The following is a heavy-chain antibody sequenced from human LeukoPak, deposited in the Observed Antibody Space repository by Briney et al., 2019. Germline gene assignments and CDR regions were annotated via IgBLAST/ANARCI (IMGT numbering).Heavy chain of an antibody. V-gene: IGHV3-43*02. J-gene: IGHJ1*01. Sequence: GGSLRLSCAATGFSFHNYAMHCGRQRPGRGLEWGSFINGKGDETYYGDSVKGRFTVSRDNRKNSLVLQMNSLRTEDTAFYFCAKDLGRTEWELLRGTLTDWGQGTLVTVSS. D-gene: IGHD1-26*01. CDR2: INGKGDET. CDR1: GFSFHNYA. CDR3: AKDLGRTEWELLRGTLTD.